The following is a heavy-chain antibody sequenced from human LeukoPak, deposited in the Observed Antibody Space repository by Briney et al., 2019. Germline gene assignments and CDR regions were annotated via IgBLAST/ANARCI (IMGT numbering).Heavy chain of an antibody. Sequence: PGGCLRLSCAASGFTFSSYAVSWVRQAPGKGLEWVAVIWYDGSNKYYADSVKGRFTISRDNSKNTLYLQMNSLRAEDTAVYYCARGSYSGSYYDYFDYWGQGTLVTVSS. J-gene: IGHJ4*02. CDR2: IWYDGSNK. D-gene: IGHD1-26*01. CDR1: GFTFSSYA. CDR3: ARGSYSGSYYDYFDY. V-gene: IGHV3-33*08.